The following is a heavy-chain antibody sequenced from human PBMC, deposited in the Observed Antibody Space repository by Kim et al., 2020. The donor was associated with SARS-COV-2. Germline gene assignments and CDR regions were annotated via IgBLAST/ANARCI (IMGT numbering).Heavy chain of an antibody. J-gene: IGHJ6*02. V-gene: IGHV3-13*01. D-gene: IGHD3-3*01. CDR3: ARAETRFWASTKNYGMDV. Sequence: KGRFTISRENAKNSLYLQMNSLRAGDTAVYYCARAETRFWASTKNYGMDVWGQGTTVTVSS.